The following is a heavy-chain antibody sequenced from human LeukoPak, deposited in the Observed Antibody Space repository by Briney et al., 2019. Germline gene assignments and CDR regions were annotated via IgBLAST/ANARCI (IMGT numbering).Heavy chain of an antibody. V-gene: IGHV3-23*01. CDR1: GFTFSSFA. CDR2: ISGAGGST. J-gene: IGHJ4*02. D-gene: IGHD4-17*01. CDR3: AKGHTDYGTGFDL. Sequence: GGSLRLSCAASGFTFSSFAMSWVRQAPGKGPESVSLISGAGGSTYYADSVKGRFTISRDNSKNTLYLQMNSLRAEDTAVYYCAKGHTDYGTGFDLWGQGTLVTVSS.